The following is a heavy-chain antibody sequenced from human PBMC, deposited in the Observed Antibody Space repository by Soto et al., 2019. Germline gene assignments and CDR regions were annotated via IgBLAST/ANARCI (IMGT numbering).Heavy chain of an antibody. V-gene: IGHV4-39*01. CDR2: IYYSGST. D-gene: IGHD1-26*01. CDR3: ARGKDSGSNDY. CDR1: GGSISSSSYY. J-gene: IGHJ4*02. Sequence: LSETLSLTCTVSGGSISSSSYYWGWIRQPPGKGLEWIGSIYYSGSTYYNPSLKSRVTISVDTSKNQFSLKLSSVTAADTAVYYCARGKDSGSNDYWGQGTLVTVSS.